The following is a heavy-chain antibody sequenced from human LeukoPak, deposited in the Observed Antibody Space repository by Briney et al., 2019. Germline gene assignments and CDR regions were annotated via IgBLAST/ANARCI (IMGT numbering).Heavy chain of an antibody. D-gene: IGHD2-2*01. V-gene: IGHV4-39*01. J-gene: IGHJ4*02. CDR3: ARRRSTSCYDY. Sequence: PSETLSLTCTVSGGSISSSSYYWGWIRQSPGKRLEWIGSLYYSGSTYYNPSLKSRVTISVDTSKNQFSLKLSSVTAADTAVYYCARRRSTSCYDYWGQGTLVTVSS. CDR2: LYYSGST. CDR1: GGSISSSSYY.